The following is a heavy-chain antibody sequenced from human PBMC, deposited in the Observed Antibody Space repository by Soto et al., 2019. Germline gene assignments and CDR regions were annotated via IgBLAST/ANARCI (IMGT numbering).Heavy chain of an antibody. CDR1: GFTFSSYW. D-gene: IGHD3-10*01. CDR3: ARDKRYYYGSGSYYQAPGYFDY. V-gene: IGHV3-7*01. J-gene: IGHJ4*02. Sequence: PVGSLRLSCAASGFTFSSYWMSWVRQAPGKGLEWVANIKQDGSEKYYVDSVKGRFTISRDNAKNSLYLQMNSLRAEDTAVYYCARDKRYYYGSGSYYQAPGYFDYWGQGTLVTVSS. CDR2: IKQDGSEK.